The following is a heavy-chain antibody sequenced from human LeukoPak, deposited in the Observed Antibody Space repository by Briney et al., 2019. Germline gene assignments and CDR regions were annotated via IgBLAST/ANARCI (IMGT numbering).Heavy chain of an antibody. CDR1: GGTFSSYA. Sequence: ASVKVSCKASGGTFSSYAISWVRQAPGQGLEWMGGIIPIFGTANYAQKFLGRVTITTDESTSTAYMELSSLRSEDTAVYYCARDAAAAPGYNWFDPWGQGTLVTVSP. D-gene: IGHD6-13*01. CDR3: ARDAAAAPGYNWFDP. CDR2: IIPIFGTA. J-gene: IGHJ5*02. V-gene: IGHV1-69*05.